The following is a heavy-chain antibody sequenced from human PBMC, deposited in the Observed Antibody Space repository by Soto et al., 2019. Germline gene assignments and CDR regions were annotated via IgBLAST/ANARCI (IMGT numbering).Heavy chain of an antibody. CDR3: ARETSSSWYRGSNWFDP. CDR1: GFTFSSYW. Sequence: GGSLRLSCAASGFTFSSYWMSWVRQAPGKGLEWVANIKQDGSEKYYVDSVKGRFTISRDNAKNSLYLQMNSLRAEDTAVYYCARETSSSWYRGSNWFDPWGQGTLVTVSS. V-gene: IGHV3-7*01. D-gene: IGHD6-13*01. CDR2: IKQDGSEK. J-gene: IGHJ5*02.